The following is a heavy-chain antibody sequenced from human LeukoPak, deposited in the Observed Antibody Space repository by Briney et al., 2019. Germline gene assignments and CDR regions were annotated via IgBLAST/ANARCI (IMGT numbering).Heavy chain of an antibody. V-gene: IGHV3-30*18. CDR3: AKPYYYGSRSYMDY. D-gene: IGHD3-10*01. J-gene: IGHJ4*02. CDR1: GFTFSSYG. Sequence: GRSLRLSCAASGFTFSSYGMHWVRQAPGKGLEWVTVISYDGSNTYYADSVKGRFTISRDNSKNMLYLQMNSLRAEDTAVYYCAKPYYYGSRSYMDYWGQGTLVTVSS. CDR2: ISYDGSNT.